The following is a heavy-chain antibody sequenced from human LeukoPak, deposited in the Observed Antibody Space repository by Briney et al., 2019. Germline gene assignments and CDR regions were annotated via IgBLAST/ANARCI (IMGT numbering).Heavy chain of an antibody. D-gene: IGHD6-19*01. CDR3: IKDRGSSGWDFDS. Sequence: GGSQRLSCSASGFVFGDYAMHWARQAPGKGLEYLSGISGNGVATYYVDSVQGRFTVSRDNSKTTLYLQINSLRREDTAFYYCIKDRGSSGWDFDSWGQGTLLTVSS. CDR1: GFVFGDYA. CDR2: ISGNGVAT. V-gene: IGHV3-64D*06. J-gene: IGHJ4*02.